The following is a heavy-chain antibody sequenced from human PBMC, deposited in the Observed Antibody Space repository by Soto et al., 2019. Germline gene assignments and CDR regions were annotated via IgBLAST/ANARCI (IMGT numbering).Heavy chain of an antibody. CDR2: IYYSGST. V-gene: IGHV4-59*01. Sequence: LSLTCTVSGGSISSYYWSWIRQPPGKGLEWIGYIYYSGSTNYNPSLKSRVTISVDTSKNQFSLKLSSVTAADTAVYYCAREGMTTVTTGYYGMDVWGQGTTVT. CDR1: GGSISSYY. CDR3: AREGMTTVTTGYYGMDV. D-gene: IGHD4-4*01. J-gene: IGHJ6*02.